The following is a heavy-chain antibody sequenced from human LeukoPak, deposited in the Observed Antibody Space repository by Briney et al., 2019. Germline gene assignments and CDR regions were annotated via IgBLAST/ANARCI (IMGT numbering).Heavy chain of an antibody. V-gene: IGHV3-48*03. CDR3: ASSQVGYFDY. Sequence: SGGSLRLSCAASGFTFSSYEMNWVRQAPGKGLEWVSYISSSGSTIYYADSVKGRFTISRDNAKNSLYLQMNSLRAEDTAVYYCASSQVGYFDYWGQGTPVTVPS. J-gene: IGHJ4*02. D-gene: IGHD2-2*01. CDR1: GFTFSSYE. CDR2: ISSSGSTI.